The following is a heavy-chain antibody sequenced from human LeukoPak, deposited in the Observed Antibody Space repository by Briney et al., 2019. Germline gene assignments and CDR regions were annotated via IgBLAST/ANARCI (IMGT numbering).Heavy chain of an antibody. CDR1: GFTFSNYF. CDR3: ARERQDTVIHSGAFDI. V-gene: IGHV3-30-3*01. Sequence: GRSLRLSCAASGFTFSNYFMHWVRQAPGKGLEWVADIASDGSHTFYVESVKGQFTISRDNSKNTLYLQMNSLGPEDTAVYFCARERQDTVIHSGAFDIWGQGTMVTVSS. CDR2: IASDGSHT. J-gene: IGHJ3*02. D-gene: IGHD2-21*02.